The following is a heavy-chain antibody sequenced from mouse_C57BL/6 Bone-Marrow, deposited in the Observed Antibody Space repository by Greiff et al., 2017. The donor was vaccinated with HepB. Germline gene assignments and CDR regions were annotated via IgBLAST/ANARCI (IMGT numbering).Heavy chain of an antibody. CDR1: GYTFTSYW. CDR2: IHPNSGST. D-gene: IGHD1-1*01. J-gene: IGHJ4*01. Sequence: QVQLQQPGAELVKPGASVKLSCKASGYTFTSYWMHWVKQRPGQGLEWIGMIHPNSGSTNYNEKFKSKATLTVDKSSSTAYMQLSSLTSEDTAVYYCTTPSVVAPEGYAMDYWGQGTSVTVSS. CDR3: TTPSVVAPEGYAMDY. V-gene: IGHV1-64*01.